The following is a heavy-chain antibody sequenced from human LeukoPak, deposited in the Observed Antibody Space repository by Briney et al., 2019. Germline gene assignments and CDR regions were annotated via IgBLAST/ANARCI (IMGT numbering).Heavy chain of an antibody. Sequence: SETLSFTCTVSGGSISSGAYYWRWLRQPPGKGLECIGNIYYTGNTYYNPSLKSRVTISVDTSKNQFSLKLGSVTAAGTAVYYCASNLHGYNNFDYWGQGILVTVSS. J-gene: IGHJ4*02. CDR3: ASNLHGYNNFDY. CDR2: IYYTGNT. V-gene: IGHV4-39*01. CDR1: GGSISSGAYY. D-gene: IGHD5-24*01.